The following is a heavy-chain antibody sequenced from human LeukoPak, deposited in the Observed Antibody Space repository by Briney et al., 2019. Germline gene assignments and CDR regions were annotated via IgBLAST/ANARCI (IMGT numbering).Heavy chain of an antibody. V-gene: IGHV3-48*02. Sequence: PGGSLRLSCAASGFTFSSYNMNWVRQAPGKRLEWVSYISRSGNTIYYADSVKGRFTISRDNAKSSVYLQMNSLRDEDTAVYDCAIVYGDHGECFDYWGQGNLVTVSS. CDR1: GFTFSSYN. CDR2: ISRSGNTI. CDR3: AIVYGDHGECFDY. D-gene: IGHD4-17*01. J-gene: IGHJ4*02.